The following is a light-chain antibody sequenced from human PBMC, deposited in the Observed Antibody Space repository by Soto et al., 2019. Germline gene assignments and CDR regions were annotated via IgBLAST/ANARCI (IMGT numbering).Light chain of an antibody. Sequence: QSALTQPASVSGSPGQSITISCTGTSSDVGGYKYVSWYQQHPGKAPKLIIFEVRNRPSGVSTRFSGSKSDNTASLTISGLQAEDEADYYCSSYSSSSTPWVFGGGTKVTVL. V-gene: IGLV2-14*01. CDR1: SSDVGGYKY. CDR2: EVR. CDR3: SSYSSSSTPWV. J-gene: IGLJ3*02.